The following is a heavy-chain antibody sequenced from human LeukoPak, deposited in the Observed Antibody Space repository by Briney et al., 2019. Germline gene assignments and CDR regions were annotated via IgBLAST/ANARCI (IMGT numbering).Heavy chain of an antibody. Sequence: GGSLRLSCAASGFTFSSYSKNWVRQAPGKGLEWVANIKQDGSEKYYVDSVKGRFTISRDNAKNSLYLQMNSLRAEDTAVYYCARSTHYYDSSGYYYADPFDAFDIWGQGTMVTVSS. CDR1: GFTFSSYS. J-gene: IGHJ3*02. D-gene: IGHD3-22*01. V-gene: IGHV3-7*01. CDR3: ARSTHYYDSSGYYYADPFDAFDI. CDR2: IKQDGSEK.